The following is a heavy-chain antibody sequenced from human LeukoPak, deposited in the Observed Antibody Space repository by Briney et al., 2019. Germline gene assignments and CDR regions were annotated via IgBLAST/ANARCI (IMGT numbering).Heavy chain of an antibody. CDR2: INHSGST. Sequence: SETLSLSCTVSGGSISSGSYYWSWIRQHPGKGLEWIGEINHSGSTNYNPSLKSRVTISVDTSKNQFSLKLSSVTAADTAVYYCARGRLLRFLEWFVPGSNNWFDPWSQGTLVTVSS. D-gene: IGHD3-3*01. CDR3: ARGRLLRFLEWFVPGSNNWFDP. CDR1: GGSISSGSYY. J-gene: IGHJ5*02. V-gene: IGHV4-39*07.